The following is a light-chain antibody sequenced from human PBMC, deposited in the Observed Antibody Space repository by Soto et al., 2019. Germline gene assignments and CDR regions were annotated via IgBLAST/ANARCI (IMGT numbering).Light chain of an antibody. Sequence: QSVLTQPPSASGTPGQRVTISCSGSSSNIGSNTVNWYQQLPGTAPKLLIYSNNQRPSGVPDRFSGSKSGTSASLAISGLQSEDQACYYCAAWDDSLNGLYVFGTGTKLTVL. J-gene: IGLJ1*01. CDR3: AAWDDSLNGLYV. CDR1: SSNIGSNT. V-gene: IGLV1-44*01. CDR2: SNN.